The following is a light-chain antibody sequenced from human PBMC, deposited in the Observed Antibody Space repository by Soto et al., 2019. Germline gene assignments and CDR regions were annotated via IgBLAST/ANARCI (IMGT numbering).Light chain of an antibody. CDR1: QTISSW. V-gene: IGKV1-5*03. CDR3: QQYNSYSPT. CDR2: KAS. Sequence: DIQFTQSPSTLSGSVGDRVTITCRASQTISSWLAWYQQKPGKAPKLLIYKASTLKSGVPSGFSGSGAGTEFTRTISSLQHDDSETYYCQQYNSYSPTFGQGTKVDI. J-gene: IGKJ1*01.